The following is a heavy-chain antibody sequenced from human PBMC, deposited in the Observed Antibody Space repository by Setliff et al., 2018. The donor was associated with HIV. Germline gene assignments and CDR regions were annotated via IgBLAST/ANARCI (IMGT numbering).Heavy chain of an antibody. V-gene: IGHV4-39*07. D-gene: IGHD3-22*01. CDR3: ARASSFFDTTGYFCDPSFDS. CDR2: ISYTVTT. CDR1: GVSISSSVYY. Sequence: SETLSLTCTVSGVSISSSVYYWGWIRQSPGKGLEWIGAISYTVTTYYNRSLKRRVTISADTSKNRFSLRLRSVTAADTALYYCARASSFFDTTGYFCDPSFDSWGQGTLVTVSS. J-gene: IGHJ4*02.